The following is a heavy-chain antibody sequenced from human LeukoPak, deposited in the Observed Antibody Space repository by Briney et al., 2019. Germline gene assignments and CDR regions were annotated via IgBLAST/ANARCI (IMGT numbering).Heavy chain of an antibody. J-gene: IGHJ4*02. CDR3: VRQGLQSGTYPAY. CDR2: RYPDGSAS. CDR1: GYTFNNYW. Sequence: GESLKISCKASGYTFNNYWIGWVRQVPGRGLEWMGMRYPDGSASTYHPSFEGRITISADQSVTTAYLEWNSLKASDTALYYCVRQGLQSGTYPAYWGPGTLVTVSS. V-gene: IGHV5-51*01. D-gene: IGHD1-26*01.